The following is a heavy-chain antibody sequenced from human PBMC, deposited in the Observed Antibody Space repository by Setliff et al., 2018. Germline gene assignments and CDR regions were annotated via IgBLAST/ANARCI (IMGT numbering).Heavy chain of an antibody. CDR3: ASSADPAGGYGSEDDAFDI. V-gene: IGHV4-61*09. CDR2: IYTSWST. J-gene: IGHJ3*02. CDR1: GGSISSRTYY. D-gene: IGHD3-10*01. Sequence: SETLSLTCNVSGGSISSRTYYWSWIRQPAGKGLEWIGHIYTSWSTNYNPSLKSRVTMSVDTTKNQFSLKLTSVTAADTAVYYCASSADPAGGYGSEDDAFDIWGQGTMVTVSS.